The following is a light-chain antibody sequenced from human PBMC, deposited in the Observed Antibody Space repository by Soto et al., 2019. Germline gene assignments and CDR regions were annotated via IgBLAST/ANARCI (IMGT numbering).Light chain of an antibody. CDR3: QLYGISSGT. Sequence: EIVLTQSPGTLSLSPGERATLSCRASQSVSSSYLAWYQQKPGQAPRLLIYGASSRATGIPDRFSGSGSGTDSTLTISRLQLLHFAVFYSQLYGISSGTFGQGTNLEIK. J-gene: IGKJ2*01. CDR2: GAS. CDR1: QSVSSSY. V-gene: IGKV3-20*01.